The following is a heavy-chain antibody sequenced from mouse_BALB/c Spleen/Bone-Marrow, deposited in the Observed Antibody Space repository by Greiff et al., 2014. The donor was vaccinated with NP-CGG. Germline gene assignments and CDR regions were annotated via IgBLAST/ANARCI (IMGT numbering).Heavy chain of an antibody. CDR1: GYSFTGYY. CDR2: ISCCNGAT. Sequence: LVKTGASVKIPCKASGYSFTGYYMHWVKQSHGKSLERIGYISCCNGATSYNQKFKGKATFTVDTSSSTAYMQFNSLTTEDSAVYYCARGHWDVGYWYFDVWGAGTTVTVSS. D-gene: IGHD4-1*01. V-gene: IGHV1S34*01. J-gene: IGHJ1*01. CDR3: ARGHWDVGYWYFDV.